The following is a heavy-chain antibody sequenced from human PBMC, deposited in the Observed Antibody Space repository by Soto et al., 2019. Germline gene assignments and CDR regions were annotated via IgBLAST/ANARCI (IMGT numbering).Heavy chain of an antibody. CDR3: ARMASSGSLNWFDP. Sequence: ASVKVSCKASGYTFTNYEINWVRQATGQGLEWMGWMNPGGGNTGYAHKFQGRVTMTRNISISTACMELSRLGSDDTAIYYCARMASSGSLNWFDPWGQGTLVTVSS. CDR2: MNPGGGNT. V-gene: IGHV1-8*01. CDR1: GYTFTNYE. D-gene: IGHD3-10*01. J-gene: IGHJ5*02.